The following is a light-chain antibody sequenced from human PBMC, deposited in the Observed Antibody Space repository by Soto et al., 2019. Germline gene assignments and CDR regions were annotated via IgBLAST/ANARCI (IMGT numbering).Light chain of an antibody. CDR2: DAS. Sequence: EIVLTQSPATLSLSPGERATLSCRASQSVSSCLAWYQQKPGQAPRLLIYDASNRATGIPARFSGSGSGTDFTLTSSSLEPEDFAVYYCQQRSNWPPVLTFGGGTKVEIK. CDR3: QQRSNWPPVLT. V-gene: IGKV3-11*01. J-gene: IGKJ4*01. CDR1: QSVSSC.